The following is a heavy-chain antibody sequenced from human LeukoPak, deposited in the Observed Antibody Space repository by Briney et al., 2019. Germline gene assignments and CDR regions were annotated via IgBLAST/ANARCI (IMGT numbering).Heavy chain of an antibody. D-gene: IGHD2-2*01. CDR1: GYSISSGYY. J-gene: IGHJ6*03. CDR3: ARVPHCTSTSCYVGGYHMDV. CDR2: IDHSGST. V-gene: IGHV4-38-2*02. Sequence: SETLSLTCTVSGYSISSGYYWGWIRQPPGKGLEWIGSIDHSGSTNDNPSLKGRVTVSVDTSKNQFSLKLSSVTAADTAVYYCARVPHCTSTSCYVGGYHMDVWGKGTTVTVSS.